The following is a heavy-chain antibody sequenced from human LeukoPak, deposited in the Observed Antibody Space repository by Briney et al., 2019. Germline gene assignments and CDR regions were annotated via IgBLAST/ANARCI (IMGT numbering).Heavy chain of an antibody. D-gene: IGHD3-3*01. CDR3: ARVPPPGFLEWLVWFDP. Sequence: GASVKVSCKASGYTFTSYGISWVRQAPGQGLEWMGWISAYNGNTNYAQKLQGRVTMTTDTSTSIAYMELRSLRSDDTAVYYCARVPPPGFLEWLVWFDPWGQGTLVTVSS. V-gene: IGHV1-18*01. CDR1: GYTFTSYG. CDR2: ISAYNGNT. J-gene: IGHJ5*02.